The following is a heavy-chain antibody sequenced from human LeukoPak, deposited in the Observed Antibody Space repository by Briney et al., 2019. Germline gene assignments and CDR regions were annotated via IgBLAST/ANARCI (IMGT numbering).Heavy chain of an antibody. D-gene: IGHD2-2*02. Sequence: ASVKVSCKASGYTFTGYYMHWVRQAPGQGPEWMGWINPNSGGTNYAQKFQGRVTMTRDTSISTAYMELSRLRSDDTAVYYCARRADCSSTSCYNPGQIFFDYWGQGTLVTVSS. V-gene: IGHV1-2*02. J-gene: IGHJ4*02. CDR1: GYTFTGYY. CDR3: ARRADCSSTSCYNPGQIFFDY. CDR2: INPNSGGT.